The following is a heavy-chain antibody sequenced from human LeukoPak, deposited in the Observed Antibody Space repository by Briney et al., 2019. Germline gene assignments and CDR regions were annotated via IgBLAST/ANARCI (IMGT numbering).Heavy chain of an antibody. J-gene: IGHJ4*02. CDR1: GFTVSTNY. D-gene: IGHD1-14*01. V-gene: IGHV3-53*01. Sequence: GGPLRLSCAASGFTVSTNYMSWVRQAPGKGLEWVSVIYSGGSTYYADSVKGRFTISRDNSKNTLYLQMNSLRAEDTAVYYCAKDRPEGYYFDYWGQGTLVTVSS. CDR3: AKDRPEGYYFDY. CDR2: IYSGGST.